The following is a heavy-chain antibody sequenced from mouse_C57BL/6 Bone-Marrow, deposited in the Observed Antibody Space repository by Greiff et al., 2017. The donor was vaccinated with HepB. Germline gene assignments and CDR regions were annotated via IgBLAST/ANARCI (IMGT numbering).Heavy chain of an antibody. CDR2: INPSNGGT. Sequence: QVQLKQPGTELVKPGASVKLSCKASGYTFTSYWMHWVKQRPGQGLEWIGNINPSNGGTNYNEKFKSKATLTVDKSSSTAYMQLSSLTSEDSAVYYCARSWLLRGYYFDYWGQGTTLTVSS. V-gene: IGHV1-53*01. J-gene: IGHJ2*01. D-gene: IGHD2-3*01. CDR3: ARSWLLRGYYFDY. CDR1: GYTFTSYW.